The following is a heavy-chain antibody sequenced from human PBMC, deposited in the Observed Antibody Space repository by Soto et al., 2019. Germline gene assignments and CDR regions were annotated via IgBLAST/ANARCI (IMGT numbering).Heavy chain of an antibody. CDR1: GGSINTIYYY. J-gene: IGHJ4*02. CDR2: ISRSGTT. Sequence: SETLSLTCTVSGGSINTIYYYWGWVRQPPGKGLEWIASISRSGTTYYNPSLKSRVTKSIDTSKNQFSLQLNSVTPEDTALYYCASSDRSGFGFDHWGQGTLVTVSS. V-gene: IGHV4-39*01. CDR3: ASSDRSGFGFDH. D-gene: IGHD3-22*01.